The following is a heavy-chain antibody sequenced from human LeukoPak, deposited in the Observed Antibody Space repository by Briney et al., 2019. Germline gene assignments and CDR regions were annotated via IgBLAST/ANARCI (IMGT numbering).Heavy chain of an antibody. CDR2: IYYSGST. J-gene: IGHJ4*02. D-gene: IGHD1-26*01. CDR3: ARSYSGIAPDF. CDR1: GGSISSSSYY. V-gene: IGHV4-39*07. Sequence: SETLSLTCTVSGGSISSSSYYWGWIRQPPGKGLEWIGSIYYSGSTYYNPSLKSRVTISVDTSKNQFSLKLSSVTAADTAVYYCARSYSGIAPDFWSQGTVVTVSS.